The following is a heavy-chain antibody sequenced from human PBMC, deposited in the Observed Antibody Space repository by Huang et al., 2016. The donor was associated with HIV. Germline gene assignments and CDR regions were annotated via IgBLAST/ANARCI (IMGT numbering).Heavy chain of an antibody. D-gene: IGHD3-3*01. Sequence: EVQLLESGGGLVQPGGSLRLSCAASIFTFSTSAMSWVRQAPGKGLEWVSGISGSGSSTYYADSVKGRFTISRDNSRNKLYLQMKSLRVEDTAIYYCAKGSERSLTGPKYQYYFDYWGQGTLVTVSS. V-gene: IGHV3-23*01. CDR1: IFTFSTSA. J-gene: IGHJ4*02. CDR3: AKGSERSLTGPKYQYYFDY. CDR2: ISGSGSST.